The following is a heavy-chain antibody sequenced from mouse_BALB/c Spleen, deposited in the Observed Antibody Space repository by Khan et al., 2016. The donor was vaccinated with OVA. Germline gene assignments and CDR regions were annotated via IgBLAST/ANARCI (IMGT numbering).Heavy chain of an antibody. V-gene: IGHV3-2*02. D-gene: IGHD1-1*01. CDR3: ARVYGGDFDY. J-gene: IGHJ2*01. CDR1: GFSITSDYA. Sequence: EVQLVESGPGLVKPSQSLSLTCTVTGFSITSDYAWNWIRQFPGNKLEWMGYISYSGNTKYNPSLKSRISITRDTSKNQFFLQLNSVTIEDTATYDCARVYGGDFDYWGQGTTLTVSS. CDR2: ISYSGNT.